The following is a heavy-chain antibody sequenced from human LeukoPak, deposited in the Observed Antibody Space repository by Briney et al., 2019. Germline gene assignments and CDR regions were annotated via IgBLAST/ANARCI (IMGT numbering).Heavy chain of an antibody. CDR3: ARDSGDAFDI. Sequence: PGGSLRLSCAASGFTFSSYAMSWVRQAPGKGLEWVSVIYSGGSTYYADSVKGRFTISRDNSKNTLYLQMNSLRAEDTAVYYCARDSGDAFDIWGQGTMVTVSS. J-gene: IGHJ3*02. V-gene: IGHV3-53*01. D-gene: IGHD3-10*01. CDR1: GFTFSSYA. CDR2: IYSGGST.